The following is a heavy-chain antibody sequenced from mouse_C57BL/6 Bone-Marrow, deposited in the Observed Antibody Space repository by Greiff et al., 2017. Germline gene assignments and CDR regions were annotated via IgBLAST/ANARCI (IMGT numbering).Heavy chain of an antibody. J-gene: IGHJ1*03. V-gene: IGHV1-26*01. CDR2: INPNNGGT. D-gene: IGHD1-1*01. CDR1: GYTFTDYY. Sequence: EVQLQQSGPELVKPGASVKISCKASGYTFTDYYMNWVKQSHGKSLEWIGDINPNNGGTSYNQKFKGKATLTVDKSSSTAYMELRSLTSEDSAVYYCARKTITTVVAHWYFDVWGTGTTVTVSS. CDR3: ARKTITTVVAHWYFDV.